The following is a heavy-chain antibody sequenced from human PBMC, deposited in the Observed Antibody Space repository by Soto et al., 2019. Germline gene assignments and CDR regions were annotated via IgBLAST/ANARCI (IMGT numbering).Heavy chain of an antibody. D-gene: IGHD2-2*01. CDR2: ISGSGGST. Sequence: GGSLRLSCAASGFTFSTYAMSWVRQAPGKGLEWVSAISGSGGSTYYADSVKGRFTISRDNSKNTLYLQMNSLRAEDTAVYYCAKDLGRPFDIVVVPAARGWGQGTLVTVSS. CDR3: AKDLGRPFDIVVVPAARG. V-gene: IGHV3-23*01. J-gene: IGHJ4*02. CDR1: GFTFSTYA.